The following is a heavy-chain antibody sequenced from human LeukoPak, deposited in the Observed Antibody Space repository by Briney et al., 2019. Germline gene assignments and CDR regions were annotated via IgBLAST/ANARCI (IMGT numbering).Heavy chain of an antibody. CDR2: INAGNGNT. D-gene: IGHD5-18*01. CDR3: ARDLWIQLWFDYYGMDV. V-gene: IGHV1-3*01. J-gene: IGHJ6*02. Sequence: ASVKVSCKASGYTFTSYAMHWVRQAPGQRLEWMGWINAGNGNTKYSQKFQGRVTITRDTSASTAYMELSSPRSEDTAVYYCARDLWIQLWFDYYGMDVWGQGTTVTVSS. CDR1: GYTFTSYA.